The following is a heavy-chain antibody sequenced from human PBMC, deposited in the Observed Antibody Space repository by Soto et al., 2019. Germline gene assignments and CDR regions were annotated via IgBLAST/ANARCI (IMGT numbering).Heavy chain of an antibody. Sequence: ASVKVSCKASGYTFTNYAMHWVRQAPGQRLEWMGWINAGNGNTKYSQKFQGRVTITRDTSASTAYMELSSLRSEDTAVYYCARGEATGTTFFDYWGQGSLVTVSS. CDR1: GYTFTNYA. CDR2: INAGNGNT. V-gene: IGHV1-3*01. CDR3: ARGEATGTTFFDY. J-gene: IGHJ4*02. D-gene: IGHD1-1*01.